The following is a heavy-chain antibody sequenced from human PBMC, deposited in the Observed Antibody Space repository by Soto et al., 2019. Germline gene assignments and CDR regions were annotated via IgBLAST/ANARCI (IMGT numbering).Heavy chain of an antibody. Sequence: KQSQTLSLTCAISGDSVSSNSAAWNWIRQSPSRGLEWLGRTYYRSKWYNDYAVSVKSRITINPDTSKNQFSLQLNSVTPEDTAVYYCARATCSGGSCYRPFDPWGQGTLVTVSS. CDR1: GDSVSSNSAA. CDR3: ARATCSGGSCYRPFDP. J-gene: IGHJ5*02. CDR2: TYYRSKWYN. D-gene: IGHD2-15*01. V-gene: IGHV6-1*01.